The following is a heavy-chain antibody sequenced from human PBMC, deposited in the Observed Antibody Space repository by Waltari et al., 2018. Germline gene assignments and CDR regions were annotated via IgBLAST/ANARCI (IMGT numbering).Heavy chain of an antibody. CDR3: ARHIVVVPAAIGFDY. D-gene: IGHD2-2*01. V-gene: IGHV4-38-2*01. CDR1: GYSISSGYY. J-gene: IGHJ4*02. Sequence: QVQLQESGPGLVKPSETLSLTCAVSGYSISSGYYWGWIRQPPGKGLEWIGSIYHSGSTYSNPSLKSRVTISVDTSKNQFSLKLSSVTAADTAVYYCARHIVVVPAAIGFDYWGQGTLVTVSS. CDR2: IYHSGST.